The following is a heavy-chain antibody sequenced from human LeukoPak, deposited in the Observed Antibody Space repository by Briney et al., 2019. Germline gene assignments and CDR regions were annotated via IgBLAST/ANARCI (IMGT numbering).Heavy chain of an antibody. D-gene: IGHD3-22*01. V-gene: IGHV5-10-1*01. CDR3: ARYGDYYDSSGYYPLGWYFDL. CDR1: GYSFTSYW. J-gene: IGHJ2*01. CDR2: IDPSDSYT. Sequence: GESLKTSSKGSGYSFTSYWISWVRQMPGKGLEWMGRIDPSDSYTNYSPSFQGHVTISAGKSISIAYLQWSSLKASDTAMYYCARYGDYYDSSGYYPLGWYFDLWGRGNLDPVSS.